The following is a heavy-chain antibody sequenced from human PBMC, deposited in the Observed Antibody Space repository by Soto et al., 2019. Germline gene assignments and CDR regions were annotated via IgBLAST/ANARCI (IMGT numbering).Heavy chain of an antibody. CDR3: ARLPATMVRGVMLWFDP. Sequence: SGYSFTSYWIGWVRQMPGKGLEGMGIIYPGDSDTRYSPSFQGQVTISADKSISTAYLQWSSLKASDTAMYYCARLPATMVRGVMLWFDPWGQGTLVTVS. CDR2: IYPGDSDT. D-gene: IGHD3-10*01. CDR1: GYSFTSYW. J-gene: IGHJ5*02. V-gene: IGHV5-51*01.